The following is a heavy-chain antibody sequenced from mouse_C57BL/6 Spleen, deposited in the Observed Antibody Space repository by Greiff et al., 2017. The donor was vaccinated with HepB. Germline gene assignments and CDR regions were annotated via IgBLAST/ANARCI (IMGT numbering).Heavy chain of an antibody. V-gene: IGHV3-6*01. D-gene: IGHD1-1*01. J-gene: IGHJ4*01. Sequence: EVHLVESGPGLVKPSQSLSLTCSVTGYSITSGYYWNWIRQFPGNKLEWMGYISYDGSNNYNPSLKNRISITRDTSKNQFFLKLNSVTTEDTATYYCARDGSSYVEMDYWGQGTSVTVSS. CDR1: GYSITSGYY. CDR3: ARDGSSYVEMDY. CDR2: ISYDGSN.